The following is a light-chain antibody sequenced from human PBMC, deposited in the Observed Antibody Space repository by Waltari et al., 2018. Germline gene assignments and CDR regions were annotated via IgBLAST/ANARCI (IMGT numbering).Light chain of an antibody. J-gene: IGKJ1*01. CDR2: DAF. CDR1: QSVGRA. Sequence: IVFMHPPCTLALSPGERATLSCRASQSVGRALAWYQQKPGQAPRLLIYDAFSRATGISDKFSGSGSGTDFTLTISIVEPEAFAVYFCQNYVRLPVTFGQGTKVEVK. V-gene: IGKV3-20*01. CDR3: QNYVRLPVT.